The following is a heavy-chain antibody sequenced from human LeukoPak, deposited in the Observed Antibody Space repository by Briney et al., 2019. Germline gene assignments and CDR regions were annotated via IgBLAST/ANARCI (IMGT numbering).Heavy chain of an antibody. V-gene: IGHV3-30*18. CDR3: AKEGSTTFREDFDC. Sequence: GGSLRVSCKASGFTFSGYGIHWVRQAPGKGLEWVAVASSDGDTTYYADSVKGRFTISRDNSGNTLYLQMNSLRAEDTAVYYCAKEGSTTFREDFDCWGQGTLVIVSS. J-gene: IGHJ4*02. CDR2: ASSDGDTT. CDR1: GFTFSGYG. D-gene: IGHD3-16*01.